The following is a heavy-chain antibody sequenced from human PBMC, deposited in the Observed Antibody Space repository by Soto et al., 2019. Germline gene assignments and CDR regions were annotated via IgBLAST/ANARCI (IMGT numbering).Heavy chain of an antibody. CDR2: IIPIFGTA. V-gene: IGHV1-69*14. CDR1: GGTFSSYA. J-gene: IGHJ6*02. CDR3: ATTPPVGGYYYYGMDV. Sequence: QVQLVQSGAEVKKPGSSVKVSCKASGGTFSSYAISWVRQAPGPGLEWMGGIIPIFGTANYAQKFQGRVTITADKSTSTAYMELSSLRSEDTAVYYCATTPPVGGYYYYGMDVWGQGTTVTVS. D-gene: IGHD1-26*01.